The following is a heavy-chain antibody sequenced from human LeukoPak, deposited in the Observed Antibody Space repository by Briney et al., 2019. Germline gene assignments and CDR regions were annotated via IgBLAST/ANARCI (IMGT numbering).Heavy chain of an antibody. CDR3: ARDYDYVWGSYALDY. CDR1: GFTFSSYS. V-gene: IGHV3-21*01. CDR2: ISSSSSYI. Sequence: GGSLRLSCAASGFTFSSYSMNWVRQAPGKGLEWVSSISSSSSYIYYADSVKGRFTISRDNAKNSLYLQMNSLRAEDTAVYYCARDYDYVWGSYALDYWGQGTLVTVSS. D-gene: IGHD3-16*01. J-gene: IGHJ4*02.